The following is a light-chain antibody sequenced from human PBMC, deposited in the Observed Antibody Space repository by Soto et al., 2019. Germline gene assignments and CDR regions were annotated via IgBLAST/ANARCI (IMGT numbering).Light chain of an antibody. Sequence: DLQMTQSPSSLSASVGDRVTISCRASQSISSYLNWYQQKPGKAPKLLIYGASSLQRGVPSRFSGIGSGTDFTLTISSLQPEDFASYYCQQSYSTPHTFGQGTRLEIK. CDR1: QSISSY. CDR3: QQSYSTPHT. CDR2: GAS. V-gene: IGKV1-39*01. J-gene: IGKJ5*01.